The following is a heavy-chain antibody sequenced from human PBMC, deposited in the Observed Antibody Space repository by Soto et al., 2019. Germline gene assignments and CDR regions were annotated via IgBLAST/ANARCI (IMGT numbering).Heavy chain of an antibody. CDR3: AREPKPFLTGYYDL. Sequence: LRLSCVVSGFSMSNHALTWVRQAPGKGLEWVSSISSTGSKTYYADSIKGRFTISRDNSKNTVFLQMNSLRPDDMAFYFCAREPKPFLTGYYDLWGQGTLVTVSS. CDR1: GFSMSNHA. CDR2: ISSTGSKT. J-gene: IGHJ4*02. D-gene: IGHD3-9*01. V-gene: IGHV3-23*01.